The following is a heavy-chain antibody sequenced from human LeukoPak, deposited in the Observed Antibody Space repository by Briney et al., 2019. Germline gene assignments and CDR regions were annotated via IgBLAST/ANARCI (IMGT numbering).Heavy chain of an antibody. V-gene: IGHV1-18*01. CDR1: GYTFTSYG. Sequence: ASVKVSCKASGYTFTSYGISWVRQAPGQGLEWMGWISAYNGNTNYAQKLQGRVTMTTDTSTSTAYMELRSLRSDDTAVYYRARVPWDKNSSWYYYYYMDVWGKGTTVTVSS. D-gene: IGHD6-13*01. CDR2: ISAYNGNT. J-gene: IGHJ6*03. CDR3: ARVPWDKNSSWYYYYYMDV.